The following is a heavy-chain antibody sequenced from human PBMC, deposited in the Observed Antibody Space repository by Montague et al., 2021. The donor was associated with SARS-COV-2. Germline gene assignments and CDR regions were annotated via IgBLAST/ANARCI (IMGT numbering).Heavy chain of an antibody. D-gene: IGHD7-27*01. V-gene: IGHV4-34*01. Sequence: SETLSPTCAVYTEAFNGYYWTWIRQPPGKGLEWIGEVSHPGSAKYNPSLKSRVTISVDTSKNQFSLKLSSVTAVDTAVYYCARHANWDWYYFDYWGQGTLVTVSS. CDR1: TEAFNGYY. CDR2: VSHPGSA. J-gene: IGHJ4*02. CDR3: ARHANWDWYYFDY.